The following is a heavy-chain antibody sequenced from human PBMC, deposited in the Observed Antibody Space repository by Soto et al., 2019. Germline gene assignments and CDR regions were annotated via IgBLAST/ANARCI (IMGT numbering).Heavy chain of an antibody. CDR1: GFTFSAYA. Sequence: QVQLVESGGGVVQPGRSLRLSCAASGFTFSAYAMHWVRQAPGKGLEWVAFISYDGSYKYYADSVRGRFTISRDNSKNTLYLQMNSLAAEDTAVYYCATEGTPVAPRGDAFDIWGQGTMVTVSS. J-gene: IGHJ3*02. CDR2: ISYDGSYK. CDR3: ATEGTPVAPRGDAFDI. D-gene: IGHD1-7*01. V-gene: IGHV3-30-3*01.